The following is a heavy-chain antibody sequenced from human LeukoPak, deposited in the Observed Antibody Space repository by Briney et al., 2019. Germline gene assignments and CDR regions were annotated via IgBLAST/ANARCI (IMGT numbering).Heavy chain of an antibody. V-gene: IGHV7-4-1*02. J-gene: IGHJ6*02. CDR1: GYTFTSYA. CDR3: ARGTSLLWFGEVIRGLTDYGLDV. Sequence: GASVKVSCKASGYTFTSYAMNWVRQAPGQGLEWMGWINTNTGNPTYAQGFTGRFVFSLVTSVSTAYLQISSLKDEDTAVYYCARGTSLLWFGEVIRGLTDYGLDVWGQGTPVTVSS. CDR2: INTNTGNP. D-gene: IGHD3-10*01.